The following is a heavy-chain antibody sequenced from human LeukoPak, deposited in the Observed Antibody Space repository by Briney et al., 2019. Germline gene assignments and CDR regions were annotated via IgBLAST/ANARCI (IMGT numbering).Heavy chain of an antibody. CDR1: GFTVSSNY. J-gene: IGHJ4*02. CDR3: ARDYSGDYGTIDY. V-gene: IGHV3-53*01. CDR2: IYSGGST. D-gene: IGHD4-17*01. Sequence: GGSLRLSCAASGFTVSSNYMSWVRQAPGRGLEWVSVIYSGGSTYYADSVKGRFTISRDNSKNTLYLQMNSLRAEDTAVYYCARDYSGDYGTIDYWGQGTLVTVSS.